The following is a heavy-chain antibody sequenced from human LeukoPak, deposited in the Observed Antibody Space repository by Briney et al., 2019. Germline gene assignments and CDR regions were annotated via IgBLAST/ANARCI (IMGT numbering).Heavy chain of an antibody. J-gene: IGHJ4*02. V-gene: IGHV4-34*01. CDR2: INHSGST. D-gene: IGHD3-16*01. CDR1: GGSFSGHY. CDR3: ARALWGSFMPPYFDY. Sequence: SETLSLTCAVYGGSFSGHYWSWIRQPPGKGLEWIGEINHSGSTNYNPSLKSRVTISVDTSKNQFSLKLSSVTAADTAVYYCARALWGSFMPPYFDYWGQGTLVTVSS.